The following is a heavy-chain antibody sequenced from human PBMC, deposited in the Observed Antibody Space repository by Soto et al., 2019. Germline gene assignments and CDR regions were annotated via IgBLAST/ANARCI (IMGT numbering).Heavy chain of an antibody. Sequence: ASVKVSCKASGYTFTGYYMHWVRQAPGQGLEWMGWINPNSGGTNYAQKFQGWVTMTRDTSISTAYMELSRLRSDDTAVYYCARTGAGLVTYRGYDRPYYYYYGMDVGGQGTRVTVSS. CDR3: ARTGAGLVTYRGYDRPYYYYYGMDV. CDR1: GYTFTGYY. D-gene: IGHD5-12*01. J-gene: IGHJ6*02. CDR2: INPNSGGT. V-gene: IGHV1-2*04.